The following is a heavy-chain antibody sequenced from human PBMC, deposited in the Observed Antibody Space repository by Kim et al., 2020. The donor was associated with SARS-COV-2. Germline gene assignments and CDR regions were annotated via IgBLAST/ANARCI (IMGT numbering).Heavy chain of an antibody. CDR1: GGSFSGYY. Sequence: SETLSLTCAVYGGSFSGYYWSWIRQPPGKGLEWIGEINHSGSTNYNPSLKSRVTISVDTSKNQFSLKLSSVTAADTAVYYCARGGFGYCSGGSCYGQYYFDYWGQGTLVTVSS. CDR2: INHSGST. V-gene: IGHV4-34*01. D-gene: IGHD2-15*01. CDR3: ARGGFGYCSGGSCYGQYYFDY. J-gene: IGHJ4*02.